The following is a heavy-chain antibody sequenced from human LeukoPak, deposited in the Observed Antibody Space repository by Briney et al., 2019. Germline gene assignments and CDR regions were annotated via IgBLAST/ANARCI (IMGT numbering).Heavy chain of an antibody. Sequence: GGSLRLSCAAPGFAFSNSWMSWVRQAPGKGLEWVANINHEGGDIHYVDSVKGRITISRDNAKDSLYLQMNSLRDEDTAVYYCATYINWVAGDDWGQGTTVTVSS. V-gene: IGHV3-7*01. J-gene: IGHJ6*02. CDR3: ATYINWVAGDD. CDR1: GFAFSNSW. CDR2: INHEGGDI. D-gene: IGHD1-1*01.